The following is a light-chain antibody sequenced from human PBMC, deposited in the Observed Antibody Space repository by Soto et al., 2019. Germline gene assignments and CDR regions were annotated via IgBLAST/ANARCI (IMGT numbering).Light chain of an antibody. CDR3: QQRNMWPIT. Sequence: EVVLTQSPVTLSLSPWERGTLSCRASQSFRGLLAWYQQKPGQAPRLLIYDAYNRATGIPPRFSGSGSGTDFTLTISSLEPEDSAVYYCQQRNMWPITFGQGTRLEIK. V-gene: IGKV3-11*01. CDR1: QSFRGL. J-gene: IGKJ5*01. CDR2: DAY.